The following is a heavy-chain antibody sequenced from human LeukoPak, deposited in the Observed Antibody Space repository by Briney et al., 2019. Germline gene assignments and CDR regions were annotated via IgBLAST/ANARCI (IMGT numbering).Heavy chain of an antibody. CDR3: ARDPPRQSWFDP. CDR2: INPNSGGT. V-gene: IGHV1-2*02. CDR1: GGTFSSYA. Sequence: GASVKVSCKASGGTFSSYAISWVRQAPGQGLEWMGWINPNSGGTNYAQKFQGRVTMTRDTSISTAYVELSRLRSDDTAVYYCARDPPRQSWFDPWGQGTLVTVSS. J-gene: IGHJ5*02.